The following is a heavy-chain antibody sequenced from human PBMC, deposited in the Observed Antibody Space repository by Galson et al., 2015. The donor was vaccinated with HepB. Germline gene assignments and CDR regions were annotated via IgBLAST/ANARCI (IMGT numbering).Heavy chain of an antibody. CDR3: ARIRGDCGGDLDAFEI. Sequence: PALVKPTQALTLPCTFSGFSLSTSGMCVSWLRQPPGKALEWLALIDWDDDKYYSTSLKTRLTISKDTSKNQVVLTMTNMDPVDTATYYCARIRGDCGGDLDAFEIWGQGTMVTVSS. V-gene: IGHV2-70*01. CDR1: GFSLSTSGMC. J-gene: IGHJ3*02. CDR2: IDWDDDK. D-gene: IGHD2-21*02.